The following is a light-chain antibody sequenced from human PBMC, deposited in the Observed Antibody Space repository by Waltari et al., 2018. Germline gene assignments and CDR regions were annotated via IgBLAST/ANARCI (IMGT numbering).Light chain of an antibody. Sequence: QSALTQPASVSGSPGQSIPISCPGTCSYVGVYNYFSWYQQHPGKAPKLIIYDVSNRPSGVSSRFSGSKSGNTASLTISGLQAEDEADYYCSSYTSRSTWVFGGGTKLTVL. V-gene: IGLV2-14*03. CDR2: DVS. J-gene: IGLJ3*02. CDR3: SSYTSRSTWV. CDR1: CSYVGVYNY.